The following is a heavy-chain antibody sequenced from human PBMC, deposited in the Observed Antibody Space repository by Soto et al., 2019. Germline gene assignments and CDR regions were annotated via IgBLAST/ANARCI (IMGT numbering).Heavy chain of an antibody. J-gene: IGHJ4*02. CDR2: IYWDDDK. CDR3: AHRLSGYNWNGGYFDY. V-gene: IGHV2-5*02. Sequence: QITLKESAPTRVKPTQTLTLTCTFSGFSLTSRPMGVGWIRQPPGKALEWLAFIYWDDDKRYSPALRSRLTITKDASGNQVVLTLTHMYPVDTATYYCAHRLSGYNWNGGYFDYWGQGALVTVSS. CDR1: GFSLTSRPMG. D-gene: IGHD1-1*01.